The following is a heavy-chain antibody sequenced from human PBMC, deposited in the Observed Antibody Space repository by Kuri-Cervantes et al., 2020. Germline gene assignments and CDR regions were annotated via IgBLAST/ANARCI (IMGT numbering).Heavy chain of an antibody. CDR1: GFTFDDYA. Sequence: GESLKISCAASGFTFDDYAMHWVRQTPGKGLEWVSAISGSGGSTYYADSVKGRFTISRDNSKNTLYLQMNSLRAEDTAVYYCAKVGDSSGYYPPGVGYWGQGTLVTVSS. D-gene: IGHD3-22*01. J-gene: IGHJ4*02. V-gene: IGHV3-23*01. CDR3: AKVGDSSGYYPPGVGY. CDR2: ISGSGGST.